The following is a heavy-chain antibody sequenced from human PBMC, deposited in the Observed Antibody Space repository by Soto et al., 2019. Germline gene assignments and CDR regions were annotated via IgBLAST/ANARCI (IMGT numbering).Heavy chain of an antibody. CDR3: ARDPWYYYGMDV. CDR1: GGTFSSYA. CDR2: IIPIFGTA. Sequence: SVKVSCKASGGTFSSYAISWVRQAPGQGLEWMGGIIPIFGTANYAQKFQGRVTITADKSTSTAYMELSSLRSEDTAVYYCARDPWYYYGMDVWGQGTTVTVSS. J-gene: IGHJ6*02. V-gene: IGHV1-69*06.